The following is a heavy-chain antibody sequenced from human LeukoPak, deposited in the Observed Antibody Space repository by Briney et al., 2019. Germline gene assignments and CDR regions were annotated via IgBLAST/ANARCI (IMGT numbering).Heavy chain of an antibody. V-gene: IGHV4-34*01. CDR3: ASGNRWELLSPFDY. Sequence: PSETLSLTCAVYGGSFSGYYWSWIRQPPGKGLEWIGEINHSGSTNYNPSLKSRVTISVDTSKNQFSLKVSSVTAADTAVYYCASGNRWELLSPFDYWGQGTLVTVSS. D-gene: IGHD1-26*01. CDR1: GGSFSGYY. CDR2: INHSGST. J-gene: IGHJ4*02.